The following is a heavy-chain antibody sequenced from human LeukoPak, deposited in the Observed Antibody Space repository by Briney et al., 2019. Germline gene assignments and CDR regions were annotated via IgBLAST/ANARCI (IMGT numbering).Heavy chain of an antibody. D-gene: IGHD3-22*01. V-gene: IGHV1-2*02. CDR1: GYTFTGYY. CDR3: ARPSETSYYDISGYYLPFDI. J-gene: IGHJ3*02. CDR2: INPNSGGT. Sequence: ASVKVSCKASGYTFTGYYMHWVRQAPGQGLEWMGWINPNSGGTNYAQKFQGRVTMTRDTSISTAYMELSRLRSDDTAVYYCARPSETSYYDISGYYLPFDIWGQGTMVTVSS.